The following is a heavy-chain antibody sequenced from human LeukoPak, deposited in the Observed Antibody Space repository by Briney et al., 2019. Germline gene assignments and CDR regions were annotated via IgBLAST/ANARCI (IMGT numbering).Heavy chain of an antibody. CDR2: IYYSGST. CDR1: GASISSYS. V-gene: IGHV4-59*01. CDR3: ARDPGRWQQLGYFDY. D-gene: IGHD5-24*01. J-gene: IGHJ4*02. Sequence: PSETLSLTCTVSGASISSYSWSWIRQPPGKRLEWIGYIYYSGSTNYNPSLKSRVTISVDMSKNQFSLKLSSVTAADTAVYYCARDPGRWQQLGYFDYWGQGTLVTVSS.